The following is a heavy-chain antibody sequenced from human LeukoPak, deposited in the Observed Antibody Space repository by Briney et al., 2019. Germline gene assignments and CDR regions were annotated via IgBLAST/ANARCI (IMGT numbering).Heavy chain of an antibody. Sequence: ASVKVPCEASGYTFTSYYMHWVRQAPGQGLEWMGIINPSGGSTSYAQKFQGRVTMTRDMSTSTVYMELSSLRSEDTAVYYCARAKGYCSGGSCLTGSNCFDYWGQGTLVTVSS. D-gene: IGHD2-15*01. J-gene: IGHJ4*02. CDR1: GYTFTSYY. CDR2: INPSGGST. CDR3: ARAKGYCSGGSCLTGSNCFDY. V-gene: IGHV1-46*01.